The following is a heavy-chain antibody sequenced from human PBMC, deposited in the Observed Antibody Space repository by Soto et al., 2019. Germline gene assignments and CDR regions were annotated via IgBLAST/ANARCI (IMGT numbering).Heavy chain of an antibody. V-gene: IGHV4-4*07. CDR3: ARGPGGFADFSLDY. CDR1: GGSINSYY. CDR2: IYSGGST. Sequence: QVQLQESGPGLVKPSETLSLNCTVSGGSINSYYWSWIRQPAGKGLEWIGRIYSGGSTNYNPSLKSRVSMSVDTSKNQFSLKVTSVAAADTAIYYCARGPGGFADFSLDYWGQGTLVTVAP. J-gene: IGHJ4*02. D-gene: IGHD3-10*01.